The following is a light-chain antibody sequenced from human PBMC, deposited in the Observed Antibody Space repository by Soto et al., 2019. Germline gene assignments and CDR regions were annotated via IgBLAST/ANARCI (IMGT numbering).Light chain of an antibody. CDR1: SSNIGAGYD. CDR2: GNS. Sequence: QSVLTQPPSVSGAPGQRVTFSCTGSSSNIGAGYDVHWYQQLPGTAPKLLIYGNSNRPSGVPDRFSGSKSGTSASLAITGLRSEDEAVYYCAAWDASLSACVFGNGTKVTVL. V-gene: IGLV1-40*01. CDR3: AAWDASLSACV. J-gene: IGLJ1*01.